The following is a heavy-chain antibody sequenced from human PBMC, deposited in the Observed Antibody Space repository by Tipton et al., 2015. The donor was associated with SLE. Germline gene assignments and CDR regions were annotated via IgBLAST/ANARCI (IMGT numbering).Heavy chain of an antibody. CDR1: GGSFSGYY. D-gene: IGHD5-12*01. CDR2: INHSVST. Sequence: TLSLTCAVYGGSFSGYYWSWSRQPPGEGLEWIGEINHSVSTNYNPSLKSRVTISVDTSKNQFSLKLSSVTAADTAVYYCASSLIVADAGDAFDIWGQGTMVTVSS. CDR3: ASSLIVADAGDAFDI. J-gene: IGHJ3*02. V-gene: IGHV4-34*01.